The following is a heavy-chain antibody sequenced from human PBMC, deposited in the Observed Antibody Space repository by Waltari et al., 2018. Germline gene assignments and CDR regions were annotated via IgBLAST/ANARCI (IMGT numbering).Heavy chain of an antibody. CDR1: GGPISNGTYY. CDR2: IYTSGRT. CDR3: AGQGDYYAFDI. V-gene: IGHV4-61*02. J-gene: IGHJ3*02. Sequence: QVQLQESGPGLVKPSQTLYLTCPVSGGPISNGTYYWTWIRQPAGKGLEWIGRIYTSGRTNYNPSLKSRLIISVDTSKNQFSLKLTSVTAADTAVYYCAGQGDYYAFDIWGQGTMLTVSS. D-gene: IGHD4-17*01.